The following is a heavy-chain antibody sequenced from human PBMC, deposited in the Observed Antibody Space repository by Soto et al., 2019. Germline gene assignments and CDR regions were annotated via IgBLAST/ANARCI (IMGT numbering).Heavy chain of an antibody. CDR3: ARDLGYCTNGVCYGWFDP. J-gene: IGHJ5*02. V-gene: IGHV3-11*01. Sequence: GGSLRLSCAASGFTFSDYYMSWIRQAPGKGLEWVSYISSSGSTIYYADSVKGRFTISRDNAKNSLYLQMNSLRAEDTAVYYCARDLGYCTNGVCYGWFDPWGQGTLVTVSS. D-gene: IGHD2-8*01. CDR2: ISSSGSTI. CDR1: GFTFSDYY.